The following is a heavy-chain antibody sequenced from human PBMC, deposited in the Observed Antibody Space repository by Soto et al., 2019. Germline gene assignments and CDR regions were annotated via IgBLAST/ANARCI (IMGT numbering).Heavy chain of an antibody. CDR3: ARDSDTVYYGMDV. J-gene: IGHJ6*02. V-gene: IGHV1-2*02. D-gene: IGHD5-18*01. CDR1: GYTFTGYY. Sequence: GASVKVSCKASGYTFTGYYMHWVRQAPGQGLEWMGWINPNSGGTNYAQKFQGRVTMTRDTSISTAYMELSRLRSDDTAVYYCARDSDTVYYGMDVWGQGTPVTVSS. CDR2: INPNSGGT.